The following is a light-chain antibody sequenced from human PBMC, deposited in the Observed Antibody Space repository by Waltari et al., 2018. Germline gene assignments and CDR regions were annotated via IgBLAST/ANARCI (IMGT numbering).Light chain of an antibody. J-gene: IGKJ4*01. V-gene: IGKV3-11*01. CDR1: QSVGSY. Sequence: EIVLTHSPATLPLSPGESATLSCRASQSVGSYLGWYQQKPGQAPRLLIYDASNRATGIPARFSGGGSGTDFTLTISSLEPEDFAVYYCQQRSNWPLTFGGGTKVEIK. CDR3: QQRSNWPLT. CDR2: DAS.